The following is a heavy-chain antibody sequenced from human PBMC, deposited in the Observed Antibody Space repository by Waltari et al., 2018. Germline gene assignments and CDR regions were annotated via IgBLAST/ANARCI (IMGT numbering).Heavy chain of an antibody. CDR2: ITGGGGAT. Sequence: EVQLLESGGGLVQPGGSLRLSCAASGFTFSNSARMWVRQAPGKGLEWVSSITGGGGATLYADSVKGRFTISRDNSKNTLYVQMHSLRVDDSAIYYCAKGKASGLVDWFDPWGQGTLVTVSS. J-gene: IGHJ5*02. CDR1: GFTFSNSA. CDR3: AKGKASGLVDWFDP. V-gene: IGHV3-23*01. D-gene: IGHD6-19*01.